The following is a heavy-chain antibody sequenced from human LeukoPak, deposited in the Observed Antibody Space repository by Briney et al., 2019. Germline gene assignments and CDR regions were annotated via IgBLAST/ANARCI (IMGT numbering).Heavy chain of an antibody. CDR2: IYYSGDT. D-gene: IGHD1/OR15-1a*01. J-gene: IGHJ5*02. V-gene: IGHV4-59*11. CDR3: ARARLDWNRNWFDP. Sequence: SETLSLTCTVSGGSISSHYWSWIRQPPGKGLEWIGYIYYSGDTNYNPSLKSRVTISVDTSKNQFSLTLSSVPAADTAVYYCARARLDWNRNWFDPWGQGTLVTVSS. CDR1: GGSISSHY.